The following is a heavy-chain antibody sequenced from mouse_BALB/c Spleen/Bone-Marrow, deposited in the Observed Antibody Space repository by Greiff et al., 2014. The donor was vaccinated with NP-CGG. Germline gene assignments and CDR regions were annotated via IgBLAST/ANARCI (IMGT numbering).Heavy chain of an antibody. D-gene: IGHD3-3*01. CDR3: TRSGTLGAMDY. CDR2: ISSGSSTI. CDR1: GFTFSSFG. Sequence: DVHLVQSGGGLVQPGGSRKLSCAASGFTFSSFGMHWVRQAPEKGLEWVAYISSGSSTIYYADTMKGRFTISRDNPKNTLFLQRTSLRSEDTAMYYCTRSGTLGAMDYWGQGTSVTVSS. J-gene: IGHJ4*01. V-gene: IGHV5-17*02.